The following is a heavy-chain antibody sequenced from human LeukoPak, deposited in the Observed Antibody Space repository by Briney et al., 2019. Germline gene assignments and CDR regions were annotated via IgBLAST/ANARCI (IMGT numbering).Heavy chain of an antibody. CDR1: GGSFSGYY. Sequence: SETLSLTCAVYGGSFSGYYWSWIRQPPGKGLEWIGEINHSGSTNYNPSLKSRVTISVDTSKNQFSLKLSSVTAADTAVYYCASESRRRVGMDVWGQGTTVTVSS. V-gene: IGHV4-34*01. CDR2: INHSGST. D-gene: IGHD3-22*01. J-gene: IGHJ6*02. CDR3: ASESRRRVGMDV.